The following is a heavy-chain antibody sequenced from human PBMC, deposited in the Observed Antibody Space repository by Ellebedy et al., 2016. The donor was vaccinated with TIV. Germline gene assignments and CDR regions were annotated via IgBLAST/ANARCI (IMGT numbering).Heavy chain of an antibody. D-gene: IGHD2/OR15-2a*01. CDR2: VRGSGDIT. V-gene: IGHV3-23*01. Sequence: GGSLRLXCEASGFAFSGLGMNWVRQAPGRGLQWVSSVRGSGDITYYADSVKGRFTSSRDNSRRTIYLQMDSLRADDTAVYYCAKGDNTWEYYFDFWGQGTLVTVSS. J-gene: IGHJ4*02. CDR3: AKGDNTWEYYFDF. CDR1: GFAFSGLG.